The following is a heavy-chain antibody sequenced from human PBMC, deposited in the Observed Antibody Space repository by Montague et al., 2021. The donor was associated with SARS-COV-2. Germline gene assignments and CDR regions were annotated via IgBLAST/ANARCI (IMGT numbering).Heavy chain of an antibody. J-gene: IGHJ6*02. CDR2: IDWDDDK. Sequence: PALVKPTQTLTLTCTFSGFSLSTSGMCVSWIRQPPGKALEWLARIDWDDDKYYSTSLKTRLTISKDTSKNQVVLTMTNMDPVDTATYYCARRTYDILTGYDYGMGVWGQGTTVTVSS. CDR3: ARRTYDILTGYDYGMGV. CDR1: GFSLSTSGMC. V-gene: IGHV2-70*11. D-gene: IGHD3-9*01.